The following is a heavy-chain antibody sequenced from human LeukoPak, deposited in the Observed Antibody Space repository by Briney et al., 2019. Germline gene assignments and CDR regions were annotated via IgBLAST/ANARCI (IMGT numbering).Heavy chain of an antibody. CDR1: RGPICHYH. J-gene: IGHJ5*02. CDR3: ARGALGYCSGGNCYGNWCDP. D-gene: IGHD2-15*01. Sequence: SETLSLTCTVFRGPICHYHWSWIPQPPGKGLELNGYIHYCGSTNYNPSLKSRLTISLDTSKNQFSLKLTSVTPADTAVYYCARGALGYCSGGNCYGNWCDPWGQGTLVTVSS. V-gene: IGHV4-59*01. CDR2: IHYCGST.